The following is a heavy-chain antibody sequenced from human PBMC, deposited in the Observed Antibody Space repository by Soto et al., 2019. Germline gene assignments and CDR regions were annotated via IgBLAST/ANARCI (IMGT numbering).Heavy chain of an antibody. CDR1: GFTFSSYD. CDR2: IGTAGDT. D-gene: IGHD6-19*01. Sequence: GGSLRLSCAASGFTFSSYDMHWVRQATGKGLEWVSAIGTAGDTYYPGSVKGRFTISRENAKNSLYLQMNSLRAEDTAVYYCARASVAGTFVDYWGQGTLVTVSS. J-gene: IGHJ4*02. V-gene: IGHV3-13*01. CDR3: ARASVAGTFVDY.